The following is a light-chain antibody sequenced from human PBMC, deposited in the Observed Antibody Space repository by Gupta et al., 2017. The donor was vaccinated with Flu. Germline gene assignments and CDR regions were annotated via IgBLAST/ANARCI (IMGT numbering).Light chain of an antibody. Sequence: DIQMTQSPSTLSASVGDRVTITCRASQSISSLLAWYQQKPGKAPKLLIYKASSLQSGVPSRFSGSVSGTEFTLTISSLQPDDFATYYCQQERNYFRAFGQGTKVEFK. CDR2: KAS. CDR1: QSISSL. J-gene: IGKJ1*01. CDR3: QQERNYFRA. V-gene: IGKV1-5*03.